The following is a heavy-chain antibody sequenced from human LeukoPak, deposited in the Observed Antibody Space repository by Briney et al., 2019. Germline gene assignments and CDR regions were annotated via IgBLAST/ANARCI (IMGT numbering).Heavy chain of an antibody. V-gene: IGHV3-21*01. Sequence: GGSLRLSCAAYGFTFSSYSMNWVRQAPGKGLEWVSSISSSSSYIYYADSVKGRFTISRDNAKNSLYLQMNSLRAEDTAVYYCARGLYYYDSSGYSDFDYWGQGTLVTVSS. D-gene: IGHD3-22*01. CDR1: GFTFSSYS. CDR2: ISSSSSYI. J-gene: IGHJ4*02. CDR3: ARGLYYYDSSGYSDFDY.